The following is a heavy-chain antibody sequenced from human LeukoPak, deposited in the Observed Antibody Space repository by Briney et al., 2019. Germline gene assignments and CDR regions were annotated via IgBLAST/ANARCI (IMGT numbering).Heavy chain of an antibody. J-gene: IGHJ6*03. Sequence: ASVKVSCKASGYTFTSYDINWVRQATGQGLEWMGWMNPNSGNTGYAQKFQGRVTITRNTSIGTAYMELSSLRSEDTAVYYCARGRRYCSSTSCYLGYYYYYMDVWGKGTTVTVSS. V-gene: IGHV1-8*03. D-gene: IGHD2-2*01. CDR2: MNPNSGNT. CDR1: GYTFTSYD. CDR3: ARGRRYCSSTSCYLGYYYYYMDV.